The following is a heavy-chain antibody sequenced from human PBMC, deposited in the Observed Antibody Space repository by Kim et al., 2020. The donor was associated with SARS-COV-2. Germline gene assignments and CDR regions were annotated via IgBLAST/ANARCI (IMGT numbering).Heavy chain of an antibody. Sequence: KFQERVTITRDMSTSTAYMELSSLRSEDTAVYYCAAADYYDSSGYSNFDYWGQGTLVTVSS. V-gene: IGHV1-58*01. D-gene: IGHD3-22*01. CDR3: AAADYYDSSGYSNFDY. J-gene: IGHJ4*02.